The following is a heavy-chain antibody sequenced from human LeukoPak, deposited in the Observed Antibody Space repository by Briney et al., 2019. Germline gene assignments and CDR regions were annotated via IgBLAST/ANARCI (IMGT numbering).Heavy chain of an antibody. D-gene: IGHD2-21*02. CDR2: IRTKANNYAT. J-gene: IGHJ4*02. Sequence: GGSLRLSCAASGFTFSGYTIHWVRRASGKGLEWVGHIRTKANNYATDYDASVKGRFTISRDDSKNTAFLQMNSLKTEDTAVYYCSRHDALPGDYWGQGTQVTVSS. V-gene: IGHV3-73*01. CDR3: SRHDALPGDY. CDR1: GFTFSGYT.